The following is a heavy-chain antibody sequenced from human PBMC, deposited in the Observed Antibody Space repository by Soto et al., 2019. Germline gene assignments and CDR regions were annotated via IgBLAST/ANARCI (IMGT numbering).Heavy chain of an antibody. V-gene: IGHV1-18*01. CDR1: GYTFTSYG. J-gene: IGHJ4*02. Sequence: ASVNVSCKASGYTFTSYGISWVRQAPGQGLEWMGWISAYNGNTNYAQKLQGRVTMTTDTSTSTAYMELRSLRSDDTAVYYCARGLSHEYSGYDYFDYWGQGTLVTVSS. D-gene: IGHD5-12*01. CDR3: ARGLSHEYSGYDYFDY. CDR2: ISAYNGNT.